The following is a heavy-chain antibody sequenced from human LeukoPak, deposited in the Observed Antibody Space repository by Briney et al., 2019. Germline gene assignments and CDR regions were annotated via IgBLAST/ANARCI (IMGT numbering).Heavy chain of an antibody. J-gene: IGHJ4*02. CDR2: ISSSGSTI. D-gene: IGHD4-17*01. CDR3: ASSATVTLDY. CDR1: GFIFDDYG. V-gene: IGHV3-11*04. Sequence: PGGSLRLSCTASGFIFDDYGMTWVRQAPGKGLEWVSYISSSGSTIYYADSVKGRFTISRDNAKNSLYLQMNSLRAEDTAVYYCASSATVTLDYWGQGTLVTVSS.